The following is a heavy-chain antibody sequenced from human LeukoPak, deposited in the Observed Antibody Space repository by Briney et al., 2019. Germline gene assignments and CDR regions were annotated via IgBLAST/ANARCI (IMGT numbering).Heavy chain of an antibody. CDR2: IIPIFGTA. Sequence: ASVKVSCKASGGTFSSYAISWVRQAPGQGLEWMGGIIPIFGTANYAQKFQGRVTITADESTSTAYMELSSLRSEDTAVYYCAREMAPAPTGEPHDAFDIWGQGTMVTVSS. J-gene: IGHJ3*02. D-gene: IGHD1-14*01. CDR3: AREMAPAPTGEPHDAFDI. V-gene: IGHV1-69*13. CDR1: GGTFSSYA.